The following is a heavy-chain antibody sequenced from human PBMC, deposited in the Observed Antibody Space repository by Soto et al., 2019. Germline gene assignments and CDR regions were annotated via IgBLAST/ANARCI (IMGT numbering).Heavy chain of an antibody. CDR2: ISAYNGNT. J-gene: IGHJ3*02. V-gene: IGHV1-18*01. CDR1: GYTFTSYG. CDR3: ARDSSSGWTDAFDI. D-gene: IGHD6-19*01. Sequence: ASVKVSCKASGYTFTSYGISWVRQAPGQGLEWMGWISAYNGNTNYAQKLQGRVTMTTDTSTSTVYMELSSLRSEDTAVYYCARDSSSGWTDAFDIWGQGTMVTVSS.